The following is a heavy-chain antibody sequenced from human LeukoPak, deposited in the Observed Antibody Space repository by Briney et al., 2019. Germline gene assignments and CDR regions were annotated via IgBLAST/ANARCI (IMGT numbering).Heavy chain of an antibody. Sequence: GGSLRLSCIASGFAFNRYEMNWVRQAPGKGLEWVSYISSSGSIKHYADSVKGRFTISRDNAKNSLYLQMNSLRAEDTAVYYCARARYTSGWETLDYWGQGTLVTVSS. CDR2: ISSSGSIK. CDR1: GFAFNRYE. V-gene: IGHV3-48*03. J-gene: IGHJ4*02. D-gene: IGHD6-19*01. CDR3: ARARYTSGWETLDY.